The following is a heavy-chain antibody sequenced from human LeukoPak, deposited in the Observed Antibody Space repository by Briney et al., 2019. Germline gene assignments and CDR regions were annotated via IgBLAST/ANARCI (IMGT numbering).Heavy chain of an antibody. CDR3: ARDLGYYGSRSYYKSYYYYYMDV. Sequence: ASVKVSCKASGYTFTSYGISWVRQAPGQGLEWMGWISAYNGNTNYAQKLQGRVTMTTDTSTSTAYMELRSLRSDDTAVYYCARDLGYYGSRSYYKSYYYYYMDVWGKGTTVTISS. D-gene: IGHD3-10*01. J-gene: IGHJ6*03. CDR2: ISAYNGNT. CDR1: GYTFTSYG. V-gene: IGHV1-18*01.